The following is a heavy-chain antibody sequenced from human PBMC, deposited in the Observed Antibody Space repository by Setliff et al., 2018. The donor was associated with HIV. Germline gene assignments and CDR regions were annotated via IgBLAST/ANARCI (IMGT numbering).Heavy chain of an antibody. V-gene: IGHV4-38-2*01. CDR1: GYSISSGYY. CDR3: ARTKADGYNGVFDS. J-gene: IGHJ4*02. Sequence: PSETLSLTCAVSGYSISSGYYWGWIRQPPGKGLEWVGSIYHSGTTYYNPSLKSRVTISVDTSKNRFSLRLTSVTAADTAVYYSARTKADGYNGVFDSWGQGTLVTV. CDR2: IYHSGTT. D-gene: IGHD5-12*01.